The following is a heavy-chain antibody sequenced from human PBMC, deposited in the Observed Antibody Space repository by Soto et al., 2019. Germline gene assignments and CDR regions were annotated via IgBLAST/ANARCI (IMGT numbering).Heavy chain of an antibody. J-gene: IGHJ6*02. D-gene: IGHD2-21*02. Sequence: SGGSLRLSCAASGFTLIRYSMNWVRQASEKGLEWVASISSSSSHIYYADSVKGRFTISRDNARNSLYLQMNSLRAENTAVYYCVRERGLSSFYGMDVWGQGTTVTVSS. CDR1: GFTLIRYS. V-gene: IGHV3-21*01. CDR3: VRERGLSSFYGMDV. CDR2: ISSSSSHI.